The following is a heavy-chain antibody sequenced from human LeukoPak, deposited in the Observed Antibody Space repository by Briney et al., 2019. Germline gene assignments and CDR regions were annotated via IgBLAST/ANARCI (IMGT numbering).Heavy chain of an antibody. D-gene: IGHD3-22*01. CDR3: AREGFLDSSGYYSDY. CDR2: INLSGST. CDR1: GGSFSGYY. Sequence: SGTLSLACAVYGGSFSGYYWSWIRQPPGKGLEWIGKINLSGSTNYNPSLKSRVTISVDTSKNQFSLKLSSVTAADTAVYYCAREGFLDSSGYYSDYWGQGTLVTVSS. V-gene: IGHV4-34*01. J-gene: IGHJ4*02.